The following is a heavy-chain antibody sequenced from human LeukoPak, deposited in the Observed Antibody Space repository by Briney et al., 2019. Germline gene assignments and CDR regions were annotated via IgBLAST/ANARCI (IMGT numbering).Heavy chain of an antibody. Sequence: GESLKISCKGSGYSFTSYWIGWVRQMPGKGLEWMGIIYPGDSDTRYSPSFQGQVTISADKSISTAYLQWSSLKASDTAMYYCARLGCTNGVCSPNAFDIWGQGTMVTVSS. J-gene: IGHJ3*02. D-gene: IGHD2-8*01. V-gene: IGHV5-51*01. CDR3: ARLGCTNGVCSPNAFDI. CDR1: GYSFTSYW. CDR2: IYPGDSDT.